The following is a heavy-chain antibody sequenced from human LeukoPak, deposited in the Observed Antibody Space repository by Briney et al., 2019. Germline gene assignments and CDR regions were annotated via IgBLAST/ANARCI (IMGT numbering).Heavy chain of an antibody. CDR1: GLSITNYW. Sequence: RGSLRLSCAVSGLSITNYWMSWVRQAPGKGLEWVANIKGEGSEKYYVDSVKGRFTISRDNEKNYLYLQMNRLRDEDTAVYYCVRQAGVSWGQGTLVTVSS. V-gene: IGHV3-7*01. CDR2: IKGEGSEK. D-gene: IGHD6-19*01. J-gene: IGHJ5*02. CDR3: VRQAGVS.